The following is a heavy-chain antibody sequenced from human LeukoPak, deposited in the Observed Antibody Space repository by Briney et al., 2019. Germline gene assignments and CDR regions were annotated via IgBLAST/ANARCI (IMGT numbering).Heavy chain of an antibody. V-gene: IGHV3-7*01. D-gene: IGHD5-12*01. CDR3: ARYSGYDDEGEYFDY. Sequence: GGSLRLSCAASGFTFSSYWMSWVRQAPGKGLEWVANIKQDGSEKYYVDSVKGRFTISRDNAKNSLYLQMNSLRAEDTAVYYCARYSGYDDEGEYFDYWGQGTLVTVSS. CDR1: GFTFSSYW. J-gene: IGHJ4*02. CDR2: IKQDGSEK.